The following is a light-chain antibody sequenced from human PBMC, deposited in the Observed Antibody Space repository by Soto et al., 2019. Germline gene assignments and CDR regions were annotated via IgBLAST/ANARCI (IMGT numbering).Light chain of an antibody. CDR2: WAS. J-gene: IGKJ4*01. Sequence: DIVITQSPYSLSVSLCERATINCTSIQSLLFSSNNRNYLAWYQQKAGQPPKLLIYWASSRESGVPDRFSGSGSGTDFTLTISSLQAEDVAVYYCQQYYTTPPISFGGGTKVDIK. V-gene: IGKV4-1*01. CDR1: QSLLFSSNNRNY. CDR3: QQYYTTPPIS.